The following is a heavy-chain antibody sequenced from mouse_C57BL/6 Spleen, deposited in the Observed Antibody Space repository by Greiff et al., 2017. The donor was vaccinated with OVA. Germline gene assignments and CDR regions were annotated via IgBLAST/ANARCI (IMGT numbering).Heavy chain of an antibody. Sequence: VQLKQSGAELVRPGASVKLSCTASGFNIKDDYMHWVKQRPEQGLEWIGWIDPENGDTEYASKFQGKATITADTSSNTAYLQRSSLTSEDTAVYYCTTGLYNYWGQGTTLTVSS. V-gene: IGHV14-4*01. CDR1: GFNIKDDY. CDR2: IDPENGDT. D-gene: IGHD2-12*01. CDR3: TTGLYNY. J-gene: IGHJ2*01.